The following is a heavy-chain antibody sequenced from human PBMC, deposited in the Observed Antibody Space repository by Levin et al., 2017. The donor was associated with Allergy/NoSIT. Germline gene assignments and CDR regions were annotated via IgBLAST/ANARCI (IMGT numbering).Heavy chain of an antibody. CDR1: GFTFSSYA. J-gene: IGHJ4*02. D-gene: IGHD3-9*01. CDR2: ISYDGSNK. V-gene: IGHV3-30*04. Sequence: GESLKISCAASGFTFSSYAMHWVRQAPGKGLEWVAVISYDGSNKYYADSVKGRFTISRDNSKNTLYLQMNSLRAEDTAVYYCARGGWTLRYFDWVSDWGQGTLVTVSS. CDR3: ARGGWTLRYFDWVSD.